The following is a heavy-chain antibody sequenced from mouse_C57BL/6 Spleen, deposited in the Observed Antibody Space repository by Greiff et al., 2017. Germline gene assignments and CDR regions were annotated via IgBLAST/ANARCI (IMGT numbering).Heavy chain of an antibody. D-gene: IGHD2-3*01. V-gene: IGHV3-6*01. CDR2: ISYDGSN. CDR3: AREGGYDGYPDC. CDR1: GYSITSGYY. J-gene: IGHJ2*01. Sequence: VQLKQSGPGLVKPSQSLSLTCSVTGYSITSGYYWNWIRQFPGNKLEWMGYISYDGSNNYNPSLKNRISITRDTSKNQFFLKLNSVTTEDTATYYCAREGGYDGYPDCWGQGTTLTVSS.